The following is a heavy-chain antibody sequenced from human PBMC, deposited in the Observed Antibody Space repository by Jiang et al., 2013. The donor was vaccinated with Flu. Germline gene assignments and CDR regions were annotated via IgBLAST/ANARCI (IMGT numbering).Heavy chain of an antibody. Sequence: SGGGVVQPGRSLRLSCAASGFTFSSYGMHWVRQAPGKGLEWVAVIWYDGSNKYYADSVKGRFTISRDNSKNTLYLQMNSLRAEDTAVYYCARDGDYYDSSGLKFDYWGQGTLVTVSS. CDR3: ARDGDYYDSSGLKFDY. V-gene: IGHV3-33*01. J-gene: IGHJ4*02. D-gene: IGHD3-22*01. CDR2: IWYDGSNK. CDR1: GFTFSSYG.